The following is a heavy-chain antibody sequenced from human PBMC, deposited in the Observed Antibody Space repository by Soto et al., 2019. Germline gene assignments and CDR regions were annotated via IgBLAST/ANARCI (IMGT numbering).Heavy chain of an antibody. CDR2: IKQDGSEK. D-gene: IGHD6-19*01. CDR3: ARDLRPYSSGLNRQASDY. Sequence: GGSLRLSCAASGFTFSSYWMSWVRQAPGKGLEWVANIKQDGSEKYYVDSVKGRFTISRDNAKNSLYLQMNSLRAEDTAVYYCARDLRPYSSGLNRQASDYWGQGTLVTVSS. J-gene: IGHJ4*02. CDR1: GFTFSSYW. V-gene: IGHV3-7*01.